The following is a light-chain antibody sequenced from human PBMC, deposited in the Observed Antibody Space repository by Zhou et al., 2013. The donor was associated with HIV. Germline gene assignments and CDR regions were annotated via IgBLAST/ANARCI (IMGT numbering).Light chain of an antibody. Sequence: DIQLTQSPSPLSASVGDRVTITCRASQVIKNDIGWYQQKTGEAPKRLIYYTSTLQDGVPARFSGGGSGTEFTLTISSLQPEDSATYYCLQYTTYPLTFGGGTKWRSN. J-gene: IGKJ4*01. CDR1: QVIKND. CDR3: LQYTTYPLT. CDR2: YTS. V-gene: IGKV1-17*01.